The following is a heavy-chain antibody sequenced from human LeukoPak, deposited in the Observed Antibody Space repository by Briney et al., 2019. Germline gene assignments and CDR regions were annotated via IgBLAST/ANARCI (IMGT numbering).Heavy chain of an antibody. CDR3: ARHFGDYSSVLA. D-gene: IGHD4-17*01. J-gene: IGHJ5*02. V-gene: IGHV4-39*01. CDR2: IYYNGNT. CDR1: GFTFSSYA. Sequence: GSLRLSCAASGFTFSSYAMSWIRQPPGKRLEWIGSIYYNGNTYYNPSLKSRVTISVDTSKDHFSLKLSSVTAADAAVYYCARHFGDYSSVLAWGQGTLVTVSS.